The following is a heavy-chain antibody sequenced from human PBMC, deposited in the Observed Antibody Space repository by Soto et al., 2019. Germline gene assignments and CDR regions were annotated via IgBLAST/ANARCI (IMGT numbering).Heavy chain of an antibody. J-gene: IGHJ6*02. CDR3: ARDDVDTAMPYGMDV. Sequence: QVQLVQSGAEVKKPGSSVKVSCKASGGTFSSYAISWVRQAPGQGLEWMGGIIPIFGTANYAQKFQGRVKINEDESPSTAYMELSRMRSEETAVYYCARDDVDTAMPYGMDVWGQGTTVTVSS. V-gene: IGHV1-69*12. CDR2: IIPIFGTA. D-gene: IGHD5-18*01. CDR1: GGTFSSYA.